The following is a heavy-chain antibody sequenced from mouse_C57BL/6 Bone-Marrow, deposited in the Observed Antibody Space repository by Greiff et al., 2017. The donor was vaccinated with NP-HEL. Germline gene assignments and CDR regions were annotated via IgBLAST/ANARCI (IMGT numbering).Heavy chain of an antibody. V-gene: IGHV1-4*01. CDR1: GYTFTSYT. CDR3: ARRIYERYYFDY. D-gene: IGHD2-3*01. CDR2: INPSSGYT. Sequence: QVQLKESGAELARPGASVKMSCKASGYTFTSYTMHWVKQRPGQGLEWIGYINPSSGYTKYNQKFKDKATLTADKSSSTAYMQLSSLTSEDSAVYYCARRIYERYYFDYWGQGTTLTVSS. J-gene: IGHJ2*01.